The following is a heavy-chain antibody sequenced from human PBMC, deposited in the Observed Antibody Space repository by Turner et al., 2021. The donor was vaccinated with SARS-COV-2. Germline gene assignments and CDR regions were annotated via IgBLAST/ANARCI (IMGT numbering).Heavy chain of an antibody. CDR1: GFTVSNNY. Sequence: EVQLVESGGGLVQPGGSLRLSCAVSGFTVSNNYMSWVRQAPGKGLEWVSVIYSGGSTYYADSVKGRFTISRHNSKNTLYLQMNSLRAEDTAVYYCARETWGRDPDYWGQGTLVTVSS. V-gene: IGHV3-53*04. CDR2: IYSGGST. CDR3: ARETWGRDPDY. D-gene: IGHD3-16*01. J-gene: IGHJ4*02.